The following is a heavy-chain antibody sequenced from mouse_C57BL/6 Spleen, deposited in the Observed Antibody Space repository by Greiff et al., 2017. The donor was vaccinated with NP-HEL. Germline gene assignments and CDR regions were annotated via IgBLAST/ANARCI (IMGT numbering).Heavy chain of an antibody. CDR2: IYPGSGST. CDR3: ARETTVVATNFDY. Sequence: VQLQQPGAELVKPGASVKMSCKASGYTFTSYWITWVKQRPGQGLEWIGDIYPGSGSTNYNEKFKSKATLTVETSSSTAYMQLSSLTSEDSAVYYCARETTVVATNFDYWGQGTTLTVSS. J-gene: IGHJ2*01. V-gene: IGHV1-55*01. D-gene: IGHD1-1*01. CDR1: GYTFTSYW.